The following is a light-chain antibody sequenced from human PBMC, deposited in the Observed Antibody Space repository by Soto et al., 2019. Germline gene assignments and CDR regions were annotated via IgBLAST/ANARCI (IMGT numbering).Light chain of an antibody. J-gene: IGLJ2*01. Sequence: QSALTQPASVSGSPGXXXTISCTGTSSDVGGYNYVSWYQQHPGKAPKLMIYEVSNRPSGVSNRFSGSKSGNTASLTISGLQAEDEADYYCSSYTSSSPVVFGGGTQLTVL. V-gene: IGLV2-14*01. CDR3: SSYTSSSPVV. CDR2: EVS. CDR1: SSDVGGYNY.